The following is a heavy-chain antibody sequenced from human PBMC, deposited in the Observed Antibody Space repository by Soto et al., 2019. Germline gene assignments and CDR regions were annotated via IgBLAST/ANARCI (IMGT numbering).Heavy chain of an antibody. Sequence: QVQLQESGPGLVKPSQTLSLTCTVSGGSISSGDYYWSWIRQPPGKGLEWIGYIYYSGSTYYNPSLKRRVTISVDTSKNQFSLKLSSVTAADTAVYYCAREGSGYQSWFDPWGQGTLVTVSS. CDR3: AREGSGYQSWFDP. J-gene: IGHJ5*02. CDR2: IYYSGST. CDR1: GGSISSGDYY. D-gene: IGHD3-22*01. V-gene: IGHV4-30-4*01.